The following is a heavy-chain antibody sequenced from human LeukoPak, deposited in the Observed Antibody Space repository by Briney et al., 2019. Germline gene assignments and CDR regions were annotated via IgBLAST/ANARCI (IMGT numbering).Heavy chain of an antibody. CDR3: ARVGNSYDQDYYYYGMDV. D-gene: IGHD3-22*01. CDR2: ISYDGSNK. Sequence: GRSLRLSCAASGFTFSSYAIHWVRQAPGKGLEWVAVISYDGSNKYYADSVKGRLTISRDNSKNTLYLQMNSLRAEDTALYYCARVGNSYDQDYYYYGMDVWGQGTTVTASS. CDR1: GFTFSSYA. V-gene: IGHV3-30-3*01. J-gene: IGHJ6*02.